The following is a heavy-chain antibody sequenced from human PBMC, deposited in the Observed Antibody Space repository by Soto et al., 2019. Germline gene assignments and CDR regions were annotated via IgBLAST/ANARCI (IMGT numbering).Heavy chain of an antibody. D-gene: IGHD3-22*01. CDR2: IYYSGST. Sequence: PSETLSFTCTVSGGSISSGDYYWSWIRQPPGKGLEWIGYIYYSGSTYYNPSLKSRVTISVDTSKNQFSLKLGSVTAADTAVYYCARLYYYDSSGYPNWFDPWGQGTLVTVSS. J-gene: IGHJ5*02. CDR1: GGSISSGDYY. V-gene: IGHV4-30-4*01. CDR3: ARLYYYDSSGYPNWFDP.